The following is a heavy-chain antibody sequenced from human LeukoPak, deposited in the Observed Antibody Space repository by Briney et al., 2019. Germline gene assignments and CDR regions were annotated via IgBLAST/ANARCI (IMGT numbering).Heavy chain of an antibody. J-gene: IGHJ4*02. Sequence: GSLRLSCAASGFTFSSYAMSWVRQAPGKGLEWIGEINHSGSTNYNPSLKSRVTISVDTSKNQFSLKLSSVTAADTAVYYCARGLRYGSGSYYNPRFDYWGQGTLVTVSS. CDR2: INHSGST. CDR3: ARGLRYGSGSYYNPRFDY. CDR1: GFTFSSYA. V-gene: IGHV4-34*01. D-gene: IGHD3-10*01.